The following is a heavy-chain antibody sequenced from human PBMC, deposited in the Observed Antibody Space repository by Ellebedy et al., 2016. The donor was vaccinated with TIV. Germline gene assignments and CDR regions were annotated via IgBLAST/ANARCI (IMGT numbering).Heavy chain of an antibody. V-gene: IGHV1-18*01. CDR1: GYIFTSYG. Sequence: ASVKVSCKASGYIFTSYGITWVRQAPGQGLEWMGWISVYNGDTNYVKKLQGRVTMTTDTSTSTAYMELRSLRSDDTAVYYCARDRKPLLSGGALLVADYWGQGTLVTVSS. CDR2: ISVYNGDT. D-gene: IGHD5-12*01. J-gene: IGHJ4*02. CDR3: ARDRKPLLSGGALLVADY.